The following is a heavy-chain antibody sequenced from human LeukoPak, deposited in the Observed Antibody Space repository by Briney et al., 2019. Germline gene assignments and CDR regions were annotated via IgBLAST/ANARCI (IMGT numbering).Heavy chain of an antibody. J-gene: IGHJ3*02. D-gene: IGHD1-20*01. Sequence: IFGTANYAQKFQGRATITADESTSTAYMELSSLRSEDTAVYYCARDKTSGITGTLDAFDIWGQGTMVTVSS. CDR3: ARDKTSGITGTLDAFDI. V-gene: IGHV1-69*01. CDR2: IFGTA.